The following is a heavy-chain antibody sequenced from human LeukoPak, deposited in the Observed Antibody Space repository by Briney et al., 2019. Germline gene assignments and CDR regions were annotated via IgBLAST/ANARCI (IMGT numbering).Heavy chain of an antibody. D-gene: IGHD2-21*02. V-gene: IGHV1-18*01. CDR3: SREFPFCGADCFSGVFDI. CDR2: ISVINSGNT. Sequence: GASVKVPCKASGYTFSSYGINWVRQAPGQGLEWMGWISVINSGNTRYAQNFQGRLTMTTDTSTTTAYMELRSLRSDDTAVYYCSREFPFCGADCFSGVFDIWGQGTMVTVS. CDR1: GYTFSSYG. J-gene: IGHJ3*02.